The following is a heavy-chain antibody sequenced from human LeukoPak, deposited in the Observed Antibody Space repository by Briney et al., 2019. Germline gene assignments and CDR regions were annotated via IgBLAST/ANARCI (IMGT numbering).Heavy chain of an antibody. CDR1: GYTFTSHG. CDR2: INTYIGNT. Sequence: ASVKVSCKASGYTFTSHGISWVRQAPGQGLEWMGWINTYIGNTNYAQKFQGRVTMTTDTSTSTAYMELRSLRSDETAVYYCARDDYYDSSGYYTLWGQGTLVTVSS. V-gene: IGHV1-18*01. D-gene: IGHD3-22*01. J-gene: IGHJ4*02. CDR3: ARDDYYDSSGYYTL.